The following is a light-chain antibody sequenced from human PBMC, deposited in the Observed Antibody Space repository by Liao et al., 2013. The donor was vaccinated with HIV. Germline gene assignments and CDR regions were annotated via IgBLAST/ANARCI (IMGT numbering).Light chain of an antibody. CDR3: QTWDTNCWV. CDR1: KLGDKY. CDR2: QDS. J-gene: IGLJ3*02. V-gene: IGLV3-1*01. Sequence: SYELTQPPSVSVSPGQTASITCSGDKLGDKYACWYQQKPGQSPVLVIYQDSKRPSGIPERFSGSNSGNTATLTISGTQAMDEADYYCQTWDTNCWVFGGGTKLTVL.